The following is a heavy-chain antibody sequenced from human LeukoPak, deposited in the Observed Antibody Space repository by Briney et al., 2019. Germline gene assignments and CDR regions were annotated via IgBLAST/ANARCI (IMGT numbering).Heavy chain of an antibody. D-gene: IGHD4-11*01. CDR3: TSNYGRDDYYYYMDV. CDR2: IRSKANSYAT. CDR1: GFSFSGSA. J-gene: IGHJ6*03. Sequence: GGSLRLSCAASGFSFSGSATHWVRQASGKGLEWVGRIRSKANSYATAYAASVKGRFTISRDDSKNTAYLQMNSLKTEDTAVYYCTSNYGRDDYYYYMDVWGKGTTVTVSS. V-gene: IGHV3-73*01.